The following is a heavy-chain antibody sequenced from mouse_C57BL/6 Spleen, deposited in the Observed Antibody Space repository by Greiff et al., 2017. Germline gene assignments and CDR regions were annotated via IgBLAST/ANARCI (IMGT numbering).Heavy chain of an antibody. CDR2: ISYDGSN. V-gene: IGHV3-6*01. D-gene: IGHD6-2*01. J-gene: IGHJ1*03. CDR3: ARAPLWDWYVDV. Sequence: EVQLQESGPGLVRPSQSLSLTCSVTGYSITSGYYWNWIRQFPGNKLEWMGYISYDGSNNYNPSLKNRISITRDTSKNPFFLQLNSVTTEDTATYYCARAPLWDWYVDVWGTGTTVTVSS. CDR1: GYSITSGYY.